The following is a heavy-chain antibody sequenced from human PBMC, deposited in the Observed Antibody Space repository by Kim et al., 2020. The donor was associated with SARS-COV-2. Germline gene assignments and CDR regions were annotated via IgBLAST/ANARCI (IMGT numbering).Heavy chain of an antibody. V-gene: IGHV3-33*06. CDR2: IWYAGSNK. D-gene: IGHD3-10*01. CDR1: GFTFSNYG. CDR3: AKDGGGLWFGELLVLDY. Sequence: GGSLRLSCAASGFTFSNYGMHWVRQAPGKGLEWVAVIWYAGSNKYYADSVKGRFTISRDNSKNTLYLQMNSLRAEDTAVYYCAKDGGGLWFGELLVLDYWGQGTLVTVSS. J-gene: IGHJ4*02.